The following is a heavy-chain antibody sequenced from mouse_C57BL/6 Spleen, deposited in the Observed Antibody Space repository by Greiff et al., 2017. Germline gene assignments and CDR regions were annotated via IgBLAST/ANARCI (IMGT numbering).Heavy chain of an antibody. CDR1: GYTFTDYN. D-gene: IGHD2-5*01. CDR3: ARRYSNSYWYFDV. CDR2: INPNNGGT. Sequence: EVQLQQSGPELVKPGASVKIPCKASGYTFTDYNMDWVKQSHGKSLEWIGDINPNNGGTIYNQKFKGKATLTVDKSSSTAYMELRSLTSEDTAVYYCARRYSNSYWYFDVWGTGTTVTVSS. V-gene: IGHV1-18*01. J-gene: IGHJ1*03.